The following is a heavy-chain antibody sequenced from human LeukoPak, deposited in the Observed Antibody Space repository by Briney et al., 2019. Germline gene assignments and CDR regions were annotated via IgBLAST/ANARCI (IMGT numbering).Heavy chain of an antibody. D-gene: IGHD3/OR15-3a*01. Sequence: GGSLRLSCAASGFTFSSYAMHWVRQAPGKGLEWVALIPYDGSNKYYADSVKGRFTISRDNSKNTLYLQMNSLRAEDTAVYYCARDSGFSGTQRGEYWGQGTLVTVSS. CDR2: IPYDGSNK. J-gene: IGHJ4*02. V-gene: IGHV3-30*04. CDR3: ARDSGFSGTQRGEY. CDR1: GFTFSSYA.